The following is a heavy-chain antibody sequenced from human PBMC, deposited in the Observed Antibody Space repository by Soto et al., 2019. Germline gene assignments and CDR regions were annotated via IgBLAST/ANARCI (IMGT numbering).Heavy chain of an antibody. CDR1: GYTVTSYY. CDR2: INPNSGST. J-gene: IGHJ6*02. V-gene: IGHV1-46*01. Sequence: ASVKVSCKASGYTVTSYYMHWARQAPGLGLEWMGIINPNSGSTTYAQKFQGRVTMTRDTSTSTVYMELTNLSSGDTAVYYCARAGIVFCRSTTRYLYYYGMDVWGQGTTVTVSS. D-gene: IGHD2-2*01. CDR3: ARAGIVFCRSTTRYLYYYGMDV.